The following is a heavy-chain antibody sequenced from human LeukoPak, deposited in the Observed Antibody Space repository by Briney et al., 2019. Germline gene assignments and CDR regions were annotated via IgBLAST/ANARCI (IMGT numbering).Heavy chain of an antibody. D-gene: IGHD2-15*01. CDR1: GFTFDDYA. J-gene: IGHJ6*02. Sequence: PGGSLRLSCAASGFTFDDYAMPWVRQAPGKGLEWVSGISWNSGSIGYADSVKGRFTISRDNAKNSLYLQMNSLRAEDTAVYYCARGAATPYYYYGMDVWGQGTTVTVSS. V-gene: IGHV3-9*01. CDR2: ISWNSGSI. CDR3: ARGAATPYYYYGMDV.